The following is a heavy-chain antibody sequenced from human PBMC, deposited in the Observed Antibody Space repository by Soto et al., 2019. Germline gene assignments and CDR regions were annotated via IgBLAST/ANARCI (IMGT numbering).Heavy chain of an antibody. V-gene: IGHV3-30-3*01. CDR1: GFTFSSYA. CDR3: ARVSDILGYYYYGMDV. Sequence: QVQLVESGGGVVQPGRSLRLSCAASGFTFSSYAMHWVRQAPGKGLEWVAVISYDGSNKYYADSVKGRFTISRDNSKNTLYQQMNSLRAEDTAVYYCARVSDILGYYYYGMDVWGQGTTVTVSS. J-gene: IGHJ6*02. D-gene: IGHD1-26*01. CDR2: ISYDGSNK.